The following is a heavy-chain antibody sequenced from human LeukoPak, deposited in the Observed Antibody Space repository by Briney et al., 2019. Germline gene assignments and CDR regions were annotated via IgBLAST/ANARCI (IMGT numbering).Heavy chain of an antibody. V-gene: IGHV3-7*03. D-gene: IGHD3-16*01. Sequence: GGPLRLSCAASGFTFSSYWMNWARQAPGKGLEWVASINHNGNVNYYVDSVKGRFTISRDNAKNSLYLQMSNLRAEDTAVYFCARGGGLDVWGQGATVTVSS. CDR2: INHNGNVN. CDR3: ARGGGLDV. J-gene: IGHJ6*02. CDR1: GFTFSSYW.